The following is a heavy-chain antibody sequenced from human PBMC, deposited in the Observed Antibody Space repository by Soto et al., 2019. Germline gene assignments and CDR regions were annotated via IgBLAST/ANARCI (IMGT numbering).Heavy chain of an antibody. V-gene: IGHV4-4*02. Sequence: SETLSLTCAVSGGSISSSNWWSWVRQPPGKGLEWIGEIYHSGSTNYNPSLKSRVIISVDKSKNQFSLKLSSVTAADTAVYYCARDRAEYYYDSSGYYTYYYGMDVWGQGTTVTVSS. J-gene: IGHJ6*02. CDR1: GGSISSSNW. CDR3: ARDRAEYYYDSSGYYTYYYGMDV. CDR2: IYHSGST. D-gene: IGHD3-22*01.